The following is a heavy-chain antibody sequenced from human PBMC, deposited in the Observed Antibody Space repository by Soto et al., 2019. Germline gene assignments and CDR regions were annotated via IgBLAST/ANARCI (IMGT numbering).Heavy chain of an antibody. Sequence: SETLSLTCTVSGGSISRYYWSWIRQPAGKGLEWIGRIYTSGSTNYNPSLKSRVTMSVDTSKNQFSLKLSSVTAADTAVYYCARDGPNSSFGVVAGMDVWGQGTTVTVSS. CDR1: GGSISRYY. D-gene: IGHD3-3*01. J-gene: IGHJ6*02. V-gene: IGHV4-4*07. CDR3: ARDGPNSSFGVVAGMDV. CDR2: IYTSGST.